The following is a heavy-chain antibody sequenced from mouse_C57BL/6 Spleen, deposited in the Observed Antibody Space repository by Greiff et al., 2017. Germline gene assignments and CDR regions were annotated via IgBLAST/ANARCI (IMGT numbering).Heavy chain of an antibody. Sequence: QVQLQQPGAELVRPGTSVTLSCKASGYTFTSYWMHRVKQRPGQGLEWIGVLDTPTSYTNYNQKFKGKATLTVDTSSSTAYMQLSSLTSEDSAISYCSNSSSMDYWGQGTSVTVSS. CDR2: LDTPTSYT. J-gene: IGHJ4*01. CDR1: GYTFTSYW. V-gene: IGHV1-59*01. D-gene: IGHD3-1*01. CDR3: SNSSSMDY.